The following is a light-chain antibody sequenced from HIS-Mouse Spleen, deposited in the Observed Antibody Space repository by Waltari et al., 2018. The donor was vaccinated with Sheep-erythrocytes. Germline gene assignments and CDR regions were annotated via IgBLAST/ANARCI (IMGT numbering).Light chain of an antibody. V-gene: IGLV2-11*01. Sequence: QSALTQPRSVSGSPGQSVPISCTGTSSHVGGYNYVPGYQQHPGKAPKLMIYDVSKRPSGVPDRFSGSKSGNTASLTISGLQAEDEADYYCCSYAGSYNHVFATGTKVTVL. CDR2: DVS. J-gene: IGLJ1*01. CDR3: CSYAGSYNHV. CDR1: SSHVGGYNY.